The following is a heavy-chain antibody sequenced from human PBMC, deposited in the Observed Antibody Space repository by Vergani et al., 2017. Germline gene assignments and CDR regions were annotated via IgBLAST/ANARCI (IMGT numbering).Heavy chain of an antibody. D-gene: IGHD4-11*01. CDR3: ARLTTGFDY. J-gene: IGHJ4*02. CDR1: GFTFSSYA. Sequence: VQLVESGGGVVQPGRSLRLSCAASGFTFSSYAMHWVRQAPGKGLEWVAVISYDGSNKYYADSVKGRFTISRDNSKNTLYLQMNSLRAEDTAVYYCARLTTGFDYWGQGTLVTVSS. V-gene: IGHV3-30*04. CDR2: ISYDGSNK.